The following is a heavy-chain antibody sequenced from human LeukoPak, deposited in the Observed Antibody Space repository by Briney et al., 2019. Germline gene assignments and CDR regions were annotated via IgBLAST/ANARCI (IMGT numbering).Heavy chain of an antibody. CDR3: AGCSTSCYGSYYYGMDV. Sequence: GGSLRLSCAASGFTFSSYAMHWVRQAPGKGLEWVAVISYDGSNKYYADSVKGRFTISRDNSKNTLYLQMNSLRAEDTAVYYCAGCSTSCYGSYYYGMDVWGQGTTVTVSS. J-gene: IGHJ6*02. D-gene: IGHD2-2*01. V-gene: IGHV3-30*04. CDR1: GFTFSSYA. CDR2: ISYDGSNK.